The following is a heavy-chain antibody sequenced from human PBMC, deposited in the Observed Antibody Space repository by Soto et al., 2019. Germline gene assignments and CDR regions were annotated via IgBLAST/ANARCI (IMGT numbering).Heavy chain of an antibody. J-gene: IGHJ4*01. CDR1: GFSLSTSGMG. CDR3: ARIPKYSNGWYYFDY. CDR2: IDWDDDR. Sequence: SGPTLVNPTQTVTLTFPFSGFSLSTSGMGVSWIRQPPGRALEWLARIDWDDDRYCSTSLKTRLTISKDTSKNQVVLTMTNMDPVDAATYYCARIPKYSNGWYYFDYWGHGTLVTVSS. V-gene: IGHV2-70*11. D-gene: IGHD6-19*01.